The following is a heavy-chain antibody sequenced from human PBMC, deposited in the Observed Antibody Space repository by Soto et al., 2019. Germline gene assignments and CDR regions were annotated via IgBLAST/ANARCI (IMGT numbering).Heavy chain of an antibody. CDR2: ISYDGSNK. Sequence: TGGSLRLSCAASGFTFSSYGMHWVRQAPGKGLEWVAVISYDGSNKYYADSVKGRFTISRDNSKNTLYLQMNSLRAEDTAVYYCAKSFYYDSSGYYPYYYYYYGMDVWGQGTTVTVSS. J-gene: IGHJ6*02. V-gene: IGHV3-30*18. D-gene: IGHD3-22*01. CDR1: GFTFSSYG. CDR3: AKSFYYDSSGYYPYYYYYYGMDV.